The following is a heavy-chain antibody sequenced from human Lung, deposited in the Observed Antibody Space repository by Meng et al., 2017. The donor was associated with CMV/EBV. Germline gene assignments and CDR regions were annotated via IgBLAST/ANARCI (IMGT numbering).Heavy chain of an antibody. D-gene: IGHD3-3*01. CDR1: GFTFSSYS. V-gene: IGHV3-21*01. Sequence: LXXATSGFTFSSYSMNWVRQAPGKGLEWVSFISSTSRYIFYADSVKGRFTISRDNAKNSVYIQMNSLRVEDTAVYYCAGAFRGGYYTNDYWGQGTLVTVSS. J-gene: IGHJ4*02. CDR3: AGAFRGGYYTNDY. CDR2: ISSTSRYI.